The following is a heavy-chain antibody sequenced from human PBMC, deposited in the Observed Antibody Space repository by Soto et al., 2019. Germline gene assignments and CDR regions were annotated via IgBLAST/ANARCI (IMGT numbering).Heavy chain of an antibody. CDR1: GDSVTSYY. CDR3: AKSLTSFVGYGSGSYPVDY. D-gene: IGHD3-10*01. CDR2: MHYTGFS. Sequence: SETLSLTCPFSGDSVTSYYLTWIRQSPEKGLEWIGYMHYTGFSHYNPSLKSRLTISVDRSKNQFTLQLTSVTVEDTAVYYCAKSLTSFVGYGSGSYPVDYWGQGTLVTVSS. V-gene: IGHV4-59*02. J-gene: IGHJ4*02.